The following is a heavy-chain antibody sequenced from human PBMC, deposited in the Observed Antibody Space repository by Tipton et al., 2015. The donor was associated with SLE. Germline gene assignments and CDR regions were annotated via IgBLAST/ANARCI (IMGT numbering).Heavy chain of an antibody. J-gene: IGHJ4*02. D-gene: IGHD2-8*01. CDR3: ARGVLSFFDY. CDR2: IYNSGST. V-gene: IGHV4-59*01. Sequence: TLSLTCTVSGGSISRYYWSWIRQPPGKGLEWIGYIYNSGSTYYNPSLKSRVTISLDTTKSQFSLRLSSVTAADTAVYYCARGVLSFFDYWGQGTLVTVSS. CDR1: GGSISRYY.